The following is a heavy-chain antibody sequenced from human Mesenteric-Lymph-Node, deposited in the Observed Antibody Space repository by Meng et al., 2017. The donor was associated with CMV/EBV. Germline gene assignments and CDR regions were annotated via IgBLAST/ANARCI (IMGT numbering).Heavy chain of an antibody. Sequence: SETLSLTCTVSGGSVNSGNYYWSWIRQPPGKGLEWIAYIYYSGSTNYNPSLKSRVTISLDTSKNQFSLKLSSVTAADTAVYYCASTIFIPVLGMFWFDPWGQGTLVTVSS. CDR1: GGSVNSGNYY. CDR3: ASTIFIPVLGMFWFDP. V-gene: IGHV4-61*01. J-gene: IGHJ5*02. D-gene: IGHD3-3*01. CDR2: IYYSGST.